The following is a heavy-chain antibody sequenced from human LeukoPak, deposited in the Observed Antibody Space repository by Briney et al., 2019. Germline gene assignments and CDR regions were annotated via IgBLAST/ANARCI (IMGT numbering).Heavy chain of an antibody. Sequence: ASVKVSCKASGGSFSSYAITWVRQAPGQGLEWMAIISPSGDSTRFAQKFQGRVTLTRDTSTNTVHMELSSLRSDDTAVYYCARETYSSGCFDYWGQGTLVTVSS. J-gene: IGHJ4*02. CDR1: GGSFSSYA. V-gene: IGHV1-46*01. CDR3: ARETYSSGCFDY. D-gene: IGHD6-19*01. CDR2: ISPSGDST.